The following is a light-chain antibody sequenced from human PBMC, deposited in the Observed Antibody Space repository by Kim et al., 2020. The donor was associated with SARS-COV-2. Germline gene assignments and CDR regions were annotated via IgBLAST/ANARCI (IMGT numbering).Light chain of an antibody. V-gene: IGLV3-1*01. Sequence: SYELTQPPSVSVSPGQTATITCSGDKLGDKYACWYQQKPGQSPVLVIYQDTRRPSGIPERFSGSNSGNTATLTISGTQAMDEADYYCQAWDSSLNYVFAT. CDR1: KLGDKY. CDR2: QDT. J-gene: IGLJ1*01. CDR3: QAWDSSLNYV.